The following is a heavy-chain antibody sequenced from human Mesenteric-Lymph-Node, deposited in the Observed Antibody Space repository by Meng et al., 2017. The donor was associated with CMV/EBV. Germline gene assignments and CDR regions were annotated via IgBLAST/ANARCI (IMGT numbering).Heavy chain of an antibody. CDR1: GGSVSSGSYY. CDR3: ARGIQLWSEFDY. J-gene: IGHJ4*02. CDR2: IYYSGST. D-gene: IGHD5-18*01. V-gene: IGHV4-61*01. Sequence: SETLSLTCTVSGGSVSSGSYYWSWIRQPPGKGLEWIGYIYYSGSTNYNPSLKSRVTISVDTSKNQFSLKLSSVTAADTAVYYCARGIQLWSEFDYWGQGTLVTVSS.